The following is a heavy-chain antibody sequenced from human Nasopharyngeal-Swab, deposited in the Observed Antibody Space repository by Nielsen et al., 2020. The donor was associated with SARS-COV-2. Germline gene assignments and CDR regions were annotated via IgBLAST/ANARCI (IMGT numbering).Heavy chain of an antibody. V-gene: IGHV3-21*01. CDR2: ISTSSSYI. CDR3: ARDPGYSYPYYFDY. D-gene: IGHD5-18*01. CDR1: GFTFSTYS. Sequence: GGSLRLSCAASGFTFSTYSMNWVRRAPGKGLEWVSSISTSSSYIYYADSVKGRFTISRDNAKNSLYLQMNSLRDEDTAVYYCARDPGYSYPYYFDYWGRGTLVTVSS. J-gene: IGHJ4*02.